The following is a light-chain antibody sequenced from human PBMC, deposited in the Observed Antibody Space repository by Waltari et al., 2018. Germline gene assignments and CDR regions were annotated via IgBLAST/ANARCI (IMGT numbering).Light chain of an antibody. CDR1: QDINNW. CDR3: QQANSFPYT. J-gene: IGKJ2*01. Sequence: DIQMTQSPSSVSVSVGDTVTFTCRASQDINNWLAWYQQKPGIAPKLLIFATSTLQSGVPSRFSGSGSGTDFTLTISSLQPDDFATYYCQQANSFPYTFGQGTKLEIK. V-gene: IGKV1D-12*01. CDR2: ATS.